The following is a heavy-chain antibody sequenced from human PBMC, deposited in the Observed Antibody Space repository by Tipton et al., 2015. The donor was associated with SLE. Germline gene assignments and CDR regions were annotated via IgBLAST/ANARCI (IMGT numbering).Heavy chain of an antibody. CDR1: GGSFSGYC. CDR3: ARGGIQLWNWFDP. V-gene: IGHV4-34*01. CDR2: IDHSGST. D-gene: IGHD5-18*01. Sequence: GLVKPSETLSLICAVYGGSFSGYCWSWIRQPPGKGLEWIGEIDHSGSTNYNPSLKSRVTISLDTSKNQFSLRLSSVTAADTAVYYCARGGIQLWNWFDPWGQGTLVTVSS. J-gene: IGHJ5*02.